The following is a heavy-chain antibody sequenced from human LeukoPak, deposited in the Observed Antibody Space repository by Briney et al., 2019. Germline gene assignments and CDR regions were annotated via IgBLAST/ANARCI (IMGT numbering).Heavy chain of an antibody. Sequence: GGSLRLSCAASGFTFSSYWMSWVRQAPGKGLEWVANIKQDGSEKYYADSVKGRFTISRDNSKNSLYLQMNSLRTEDTALYYCAKGYGRLVQPMDVWGKGTTVTVSS. D-gene: IGHD6-6*01. CDR1: GFTFSSYW. V-gene: IGHV3-7*03. CDR2: IKQDGSEK. CDR3: AKGYGRLVQPMDV. J-gene: IGHJ6*03.